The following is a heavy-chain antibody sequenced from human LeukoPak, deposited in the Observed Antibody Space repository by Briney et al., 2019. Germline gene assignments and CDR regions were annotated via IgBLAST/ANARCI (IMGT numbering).Heavy chain of an antibody. Sequence: SVKVSCKASGYTFTSYDITWVRQAPGQGLEWMGGIIPIFGTANYAQKFQGRVTITADESTTTAYMELSSLRSEDTAVYYCARVTHTELSTWFDPWGQGTLVTVSS. V-gene: IGHV1-69*13. CDR3: ARVTHTELSTWFDP. CDR2: IIPIFGTA. J-gene: IGHJ5*02. CDR1: GYTFTSYD. D-gene: IGHD5-18*01.